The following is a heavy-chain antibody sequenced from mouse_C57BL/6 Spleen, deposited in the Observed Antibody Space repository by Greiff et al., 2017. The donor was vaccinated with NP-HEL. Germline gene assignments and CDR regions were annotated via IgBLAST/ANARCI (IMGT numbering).Heavy chain of an antibody. D-gene: IGHD1-1*01. Sequence: QVQLQQPGAELVKPGASVKLSCKASGYTFTSYWMQWVKQRPGQGLEWIGEIDPSDSYTTYNQKFKGKATLTVDPSSSTAYMQLSSLTSEDSAVYYCARSTTVVATDYWGQGTTLTVSS. CDR2: IDPSDSYT. CDR3: ARSTTVVATDY. V-gene: IGHV1-50*01. J-gene: IGHJ2*01. CDR1: GYTFTSYW.